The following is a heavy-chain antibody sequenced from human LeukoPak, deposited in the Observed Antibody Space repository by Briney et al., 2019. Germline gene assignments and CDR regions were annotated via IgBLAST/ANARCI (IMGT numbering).Heavy chain of an antibody. CDR2: ISAYNGNT. CDR3: ARGYSGSGSHYNFDY. V-gene: IGHV1-18*01. CDR1: GYTFTSYG. J-gene: IGHJ4*02. D-gene: IGHD3-10*01. Sequence: ASVKVSCKASGYTFTSYGISWVRQAPGQGLEWMGWISAYNGNTNYAQKLQGRVTMTTDTSTSTAYMDLRSLRSDDTAVYFCARGYSGSGSHYNFDYWGQGTLVTVSS.